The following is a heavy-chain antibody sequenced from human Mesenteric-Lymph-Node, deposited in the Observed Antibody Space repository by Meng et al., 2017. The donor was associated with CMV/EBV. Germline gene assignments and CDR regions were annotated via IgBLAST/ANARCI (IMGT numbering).Heavy chain of an antibody. V-gene: IGHV1-8*02. Sequence: ASVKVSCKASGGTFSSYAISWVRQAPGQGLEWMGWMNPNSGNTGYAQKFQGRVTMTRNTSISTVYMELSSLRSEDTAVYYCARGRYYYDSSGHPLRYFDLWGRGTLVTVSS. CDR3: ARGRYYYDSSGHPLRYFDL. CDR1: GGTFSSYA. J-gene: IGHJ2*01. D-gene: IGHD3-22*01. CDR2: MNPNSGNT.